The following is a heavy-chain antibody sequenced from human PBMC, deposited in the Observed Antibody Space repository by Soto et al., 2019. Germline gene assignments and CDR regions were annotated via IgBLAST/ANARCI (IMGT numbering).Heavy chain of an antibody. Sequence: GASVKVSCKASGYTFTGYYMHWVRQAPGQGLEWMGWINPNSGGTNYAQKFQGRVTMTRDTSISTAYMELSRLRSDDTAVYYCARASTSWYYDSSGYPTGAFDIWGQGTMVTVSS. CDR2: INPNSGGT. CDR3: ARASTSWYYDSSGYPTGAFDI. V-gene: IGHV1-2*02. J-gene: IGHJ3*02. D-gene: IGHD3-22*01. CDR1: GYTFTGYY.